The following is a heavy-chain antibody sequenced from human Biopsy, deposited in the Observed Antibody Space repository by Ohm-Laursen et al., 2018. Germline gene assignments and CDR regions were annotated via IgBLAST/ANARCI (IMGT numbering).Heavy chain of an antibody. Sequence: TPSLTCTVSGGSLSSYSWSWIRQPAGKGLEWIGQIYTSGITNYNPSLKSRVTMPVDTSKNKFSLRVSSVTAADTAVYYCARDRDRRGWFDPWGQGTLVTVSS. D-gene: IGHD1-14*01. CDR2: IYTSGIT. V-gene: IGHV4-4*07. J-gene: IGHJ5*02. CDR1: GGSLSSYS. CDR3: ARDRDRRGWFDP.